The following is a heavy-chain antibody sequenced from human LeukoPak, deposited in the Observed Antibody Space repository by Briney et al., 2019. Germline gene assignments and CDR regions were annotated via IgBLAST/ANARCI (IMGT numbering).Heavy chain of an antibody. V-gene: IGHV3-23*01. J-gene: IGHJ4*02. CDR3: AKASAMIVVVSKHFDY. CDR1: GFTFSTYG. Sequence: GGTLRLSCAASGFTFSTYGMSWVRQAPGKGLEWVSAIGGSGGGTYYADSVKGRFTISRDNSKNTLYLQMNSLRAEDTAVYYCAKASAMIVVVSKHFDYWGQGTLVTVSS. CDR2: IGGSGGGT. D-gene: IGHD3-22*01.